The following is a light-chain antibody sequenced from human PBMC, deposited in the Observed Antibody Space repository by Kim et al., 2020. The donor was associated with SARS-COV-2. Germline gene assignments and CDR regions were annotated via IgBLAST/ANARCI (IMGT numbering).Light chain of an antibody. CDR3: KVWDSSPKV. Sequence: SYELTQPLSVSVALGQTARITCGGNNIGSKNVHWYQQKPGQAPVLVIYRDSNRPSGIPERFSGSNSGNTATLTISRAQAGDEADYYCKVWDSSPKVFGTGTKVTVL. V-gene: IGLV3-9*01. J-gene: IGLJ1*01. CDR1: NIGSKN. CDR2: RDS.